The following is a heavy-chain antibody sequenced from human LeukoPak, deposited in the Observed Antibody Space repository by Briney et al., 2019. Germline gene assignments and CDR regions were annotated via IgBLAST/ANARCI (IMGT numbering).Heavy chain of an antibody. Sequence: GGSLRLSCAASGFTFSNYAMSWVRQAPGKGLEWVSTISDSGGSTYYAESVKGRFTISRDSSKNTLYLQMNSLRAADTAIYYCAKDQSRIAAAGNDWFDPWGQGTLVTVSS. CDR1: GFTFSNYA. CDR3: AKDQSRIAAAGNDWFDP. V-gene: IGHV3-23*01. J-gene: IGHJ5*02. D-gene: IGHD6-13*01. CDR2: ISDSGGST.